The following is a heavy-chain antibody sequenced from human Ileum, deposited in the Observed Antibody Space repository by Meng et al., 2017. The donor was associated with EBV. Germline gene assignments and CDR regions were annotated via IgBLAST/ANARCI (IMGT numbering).Heavy chain of an antibody. CDR2: IQHSGST. CDR1: GGSNSSGGHS. CDR3: ARAHPVVYFFDY. D-gene: IGHD4-23*01. V-gene: IGHV4-30-2*01. J-gene: IGHJ4*02. Sequence: LLQYASGLLIPHQPLASPVAVSGGSNSSGGHSWSWIRQPPGKGLEWIGDIQHSGSTYYNPSLKSRVTISVDRSRNQFSLKLSSVTAADTAVYYCARAHPVVYFFDYWGQGTLVTVSS.